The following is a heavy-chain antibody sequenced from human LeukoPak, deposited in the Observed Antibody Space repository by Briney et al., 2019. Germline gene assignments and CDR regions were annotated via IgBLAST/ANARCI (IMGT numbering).Heavy chain of an antibody. CDR3: ARDNSGYSGDKDAFDI. J-gene: IGHJ3*02. CDR1: GGSISSYY. V-gene: IGHV4-59*12. Sequence: PSETLSLTCTVSGGSISSYYWSWIRQPPGKGLEWIGYIYYSGSTNYNPSLKSRVTISVDTSKNQFSLKLSSVTAADTAVYYCARDNSGYSGDKDAFDIWGQGTMVTVSS. CDR2: IYYSGST. D-gene: IGHD3-22*01.